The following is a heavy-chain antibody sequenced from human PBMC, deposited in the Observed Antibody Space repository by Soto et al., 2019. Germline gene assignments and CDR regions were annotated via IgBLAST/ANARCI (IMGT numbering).Heavy chain of an antibody. Sequence: EVQLVESGGGLVKPGGSLRLSCAASGFTFSNAWMNWVRQAPGKGLEWVGRIKSKTDGGTTDYAAPVKGRFTISRDDSKNTLYLQMNSLKTEDTAVYYCTTVITMVRGSTNYYGMDVWGQGTTVTVSS. CDR2: IKSKTDGGTT. CDR3: TTVITMVRGSTNYYGMDV. V-gene: IGHV3-15*07. D-gene: IGHD3-10*01. J-gene: IGHJ6*02. CDR1: GFTFSNAW.